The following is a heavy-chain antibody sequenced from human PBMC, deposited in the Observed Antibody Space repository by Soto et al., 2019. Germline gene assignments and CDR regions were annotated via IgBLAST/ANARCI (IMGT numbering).Heavy chain of an antibody. CDR2: IYANGNT. J-gene: IGHJ5*02. CDR1: GGSISTYY. CDR3: ARGAGPPWFDP. Sequence: KPSETLSLTCTVSGGSISTYYWSWIRQPAGKGLEWIGRIYANGNTDYNPSLKSRVTVSIDTSKNQFSLKLSSVTAADTAVYYCARGAGPPWFDPWGQGTLVTVSS. V-gene: IGHV4-4*07.